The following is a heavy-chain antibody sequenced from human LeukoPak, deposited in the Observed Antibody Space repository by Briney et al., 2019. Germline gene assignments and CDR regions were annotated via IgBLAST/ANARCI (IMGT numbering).Heavy chain of an antibody. J-gene: IGHJ3*01. CDR3: AREISMFVNAFDL. Sequence: GGSLSLSCAASRFSFSSSGMHWVRQAPGKGLEWVAVIWYDGSNEYYADSVKGRFTISRDNSKNTLHLQMNSLRVEDTSVYYCAREISMFVNAFDLWGQGTLVAVSS. CDR1: RFSFSSSG. D-gene: IGHD3-10*02. CDR2: IWYDGSNE. V-gene: IGHV3-33*01.